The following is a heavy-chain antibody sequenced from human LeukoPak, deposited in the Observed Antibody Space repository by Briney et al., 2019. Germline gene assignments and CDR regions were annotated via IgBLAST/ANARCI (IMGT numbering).Heavy chain of an antibody. V-gene: IGHV1-2*02. CDR3: ARHWRGYGTRWFDP. J-gene: IGHJ5*02. D-gene: IGHD6-25*01. Sequence: GASVKVSCKASGYTFTGYYIHWVRQAPGQGLEWMGWINPNSGGTNYAQKFQGRVTMTRDTSISTAYMELSRLRSDDTAVYYCARHWRGYGTRWFDPWGQGTLVTVSS. CDR2: INPNSGGT. CDR1: GYTFTGYY.